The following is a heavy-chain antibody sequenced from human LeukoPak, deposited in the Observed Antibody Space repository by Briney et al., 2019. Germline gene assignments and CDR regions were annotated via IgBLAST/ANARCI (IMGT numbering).Heavy chain of an antibody. V-gene: IGHV3-21*01. D-gene: IGHD3-16*01. CDR2: ISSSSSYI. J-gene: IGHJ3*02. CDR1: GFTFSSYS. CDR3: ARGGFDAFDI. Sequence: GGSLRLSCAASGFTFSSYSMNWVRQAPGKELEWVSSISSSSSYIYYADSVKGRFTISRDNAKNSLHLQMNSLRDEDTAVYYCARGGFDAFDIWGQGTMVTVSS.